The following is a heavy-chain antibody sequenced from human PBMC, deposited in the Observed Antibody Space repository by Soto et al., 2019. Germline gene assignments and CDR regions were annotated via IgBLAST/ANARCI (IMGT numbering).Heavy chain of an antibody. CDR2: ISYDGSNK. CDR1: GFTFSSYA. CDR3: ARDVGTAARPRGMDV. D-gene: IGHD6-6*01. V-gene: IGHV3-30-3*01. Sequence: GGSLRLSCAASGFTFSSYAMHWVRQAPGKGLEWVAVISYDGSNKYYADSVKGRFTISRDNSKNTLYLQMNSLRAEDTAVYYCARDVGTAARPRGMDVWGQGTTVTVS. J-gene: IGHJ6*02.